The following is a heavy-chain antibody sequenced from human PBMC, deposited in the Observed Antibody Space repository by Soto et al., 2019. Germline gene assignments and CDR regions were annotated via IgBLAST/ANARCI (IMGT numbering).Heavy chain of an antibody. CDR2: ITWHSGTI. V-gene: IGHV3-9*01. CDR3: AKEMITFGDFNYYYMDV. CDR1: GFTFDQYT. J-gene: IGHJ6*03. Sequence: VQLVESGGGVVQPGRSLKLSCAASGFTFDQYTMHWVRQAPGKGLEWVSSITWHSGTIGYADSVKGRFTISRDNAKNSLYLQMNSLRGEDTALYYCAKEMITFGDFNYYYMDVWGNGTTVTVSS. D-gene: IGHD3-16*01.